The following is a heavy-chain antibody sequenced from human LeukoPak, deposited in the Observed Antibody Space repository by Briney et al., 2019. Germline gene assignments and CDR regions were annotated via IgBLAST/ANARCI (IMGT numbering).Heavy chain of an antibody. V-gene: IGHV3-21*01. Sequence: GGSLRLSCGASGFSFSTYSMTWVRQAPGKGLDWVSSIISTGTSIYYADSVKGRLTISRDNAKNSLYLQMNNLRADDTAVYYCAAGKYSSGWYVHWGQGTLVTVSS. D-gene: IGHD6-19*01. CDR2: IISTGTSI. J-gene: IGHJ5*02. CDR3: AAGKYSSGWYVH. CDR1: GFSFSTYS.